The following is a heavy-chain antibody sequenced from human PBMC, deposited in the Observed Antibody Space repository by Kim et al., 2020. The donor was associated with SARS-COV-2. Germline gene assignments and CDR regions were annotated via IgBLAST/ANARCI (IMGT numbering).Heavy chain of an antibody. CDR1: GFTFSSYW. CDR2: IKEDGSEK. V-gene: IGHV3-7*01. J-gene: IGHJ3*02. CDR3: VRDGYSGYDRAFDI. D-gene: IGHD5-12*01. Sequence: GGSLRLSCADSGFTFSSYWMSWVRQAPGKGLEWVANIKEDGSEKYYVDSVKGRFTISRDNAKNSVYLQMNSLRAEDTAVYFCVRDGYSGYDRAFDIWGQGTMVIVSS.